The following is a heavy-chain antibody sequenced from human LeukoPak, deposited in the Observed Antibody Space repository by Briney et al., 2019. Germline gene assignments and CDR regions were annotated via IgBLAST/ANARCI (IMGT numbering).Heavy chain of an antibody. D-gene: IGHD3-16*01. J-gene: IGHJ4*02. Sequence: SETLSLTCTVSGGSINSLFWTWIRQPPGKGLEWIGYFSYSGGTTYNPSLKSRVTISIDTSKNQFSLNLNSVTAADTAVYYCAREGPLGKYYDYWGPGTLVTVSS. CDR2: FSYSGGT. CDR1: GGSINSLF. V-gene: IGHV4-59*01. CDR3: AREGPLGKYYDY.